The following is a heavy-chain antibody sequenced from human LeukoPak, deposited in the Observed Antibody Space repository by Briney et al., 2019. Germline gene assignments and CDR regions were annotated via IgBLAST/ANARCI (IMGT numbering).Heavy chain of an antibody. CDR1: GFTFSTYA. J-gene: IGHJ4*02. CDR2: ISGSSRHI. V-gene: IGHV3-23*01. Sequence: PGGSLRLSCADYGFTFSTYAMSWVRQAPGKGLEWVSIISGSSRHIYYADSVKGRFTISRDNSKNTLYLQMTSLRAEDTAGYYCAKDLDGFWGQGTLVTVFS. D-gene: IGHD6-25*01. CDR3: AKDLDGF.